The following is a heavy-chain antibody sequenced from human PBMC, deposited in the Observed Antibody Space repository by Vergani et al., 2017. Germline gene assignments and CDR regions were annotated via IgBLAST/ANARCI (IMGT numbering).Heavy chain of an antibody. CDR3: ARGAHAFDI. CDR1: GFTFSNYW. V-gene: IGHV3-74*01. Sequence: VQLVESGGGLVQPGGSLRLSCTASGFTFSNYWMQWVRQAPGKGLMWVSRINSDGDSTSYADSVKGRFTISRDNAKNSLYLQMNSLRAEDTAVYYCARGAHAFDIWGQGTMVTVSS. CDR2: INSDGDST. J-gene: IGHJ3*02.